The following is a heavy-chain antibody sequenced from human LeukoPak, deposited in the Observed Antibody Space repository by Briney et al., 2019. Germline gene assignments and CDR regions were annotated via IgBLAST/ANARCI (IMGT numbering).Heavy chain of an antibody. CDR1: GGSISSYY. Sequence: PSGTLSLTCTVSGGSISSYYWSWIRQPPGKGLEWIGYIYNSGSTKYKPSLKSRVTISVDTSKNQISLKLGSVNAADTDVYYCARGARAGYNLDPFDNWGQGTLVTVSS. CDR2: IYNSGST. V-gene: IGHV4-59*08. J-gene: IGHJ4*02. D-gene: IGHD5-24*01. CDR3: ARGARAGYNLDPFDN.